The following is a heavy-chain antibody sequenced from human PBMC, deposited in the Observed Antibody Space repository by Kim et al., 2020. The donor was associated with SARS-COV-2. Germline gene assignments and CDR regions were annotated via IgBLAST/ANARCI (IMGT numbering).Heavy chain of an antibody. D-gene: IGHD3-10*01. Sequence: KGRVTISRDNSKNILFLQMNSLRVEDTAVYYCAKAINLGRGQTPAYYGMDLWGQGTTVTVSS. J-gene: IGHJ6*02. CDR3: AKAINLGRGQTPAYYGMDL. V-gene: IGHV3-23*01.